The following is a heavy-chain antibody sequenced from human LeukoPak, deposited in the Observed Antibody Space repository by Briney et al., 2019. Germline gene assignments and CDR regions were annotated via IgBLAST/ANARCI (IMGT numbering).Heavy chain of an antibody. CDR1: GGSISSDY. D-gene: IGHD6-13*01. CDR2: IYYSGST. CDR3: ARGRRQQLVPFDY. V-gene: IGHV4-59*12. J-gene: IGHJ4*02. Sequence: SETLSLTCTVSGGSISSDYWSWIRQPPGKGLEWIGYIYYSGSTNYNPSLRSRVTISVDTSKNQFSLKLSSVTAADTAVYYCARGRRQQLVPFDYWGQGTLVTVSS.